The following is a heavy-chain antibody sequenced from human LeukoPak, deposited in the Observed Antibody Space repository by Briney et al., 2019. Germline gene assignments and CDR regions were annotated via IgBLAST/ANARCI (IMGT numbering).Heavy chain of an antibody. J-gene: IGHJ6*02. Sequence: SETLSLTCTVSGGSISSSSYYWGWIRQPPGKGLEWIGSIYYSGSTNYNPSLKSRVTISVDTSKNQFSLKLSSVTAADTAVYYCARGRVRMVVTANYYYGMDVWGQGTTVTVSS. D-gene: IGHD2-21*02. CDR1: GGSISSSSYY. V-gene: IGHV4-39*07. CDR3: ARGRVRMVVTANYYYGMDV. CDR2: IYYSGST.